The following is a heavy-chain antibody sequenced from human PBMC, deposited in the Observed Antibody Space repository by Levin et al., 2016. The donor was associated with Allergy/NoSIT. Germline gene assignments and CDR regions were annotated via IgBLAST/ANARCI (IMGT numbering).Heavy chain of an antibody. CDR2: IYYSGST. J-gene: IGHJ6*02. Sequence: WIRQPPGKGLEWIGYIYYSGSTNYNPSLKSRVTISVDTSKNQFSLKLSSVTAADTAVYYCARGHRLPPLYYYYGMDVWGQGTTVTVSS. V-gene: IGHV4-59*01. D-gene: IGHD5/OR15-5a*01. CDR3: ARGHRLPPLYYYYGMDV.